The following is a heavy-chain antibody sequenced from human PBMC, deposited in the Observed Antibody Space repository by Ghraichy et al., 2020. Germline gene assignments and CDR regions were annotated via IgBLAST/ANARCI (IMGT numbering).Heavy chain of an antibody. Sequence: GESLNISCAASGFTFSNAWMSWVRQAPGKGLEWVGRIKSKTDGGTTDYAAPVKGRFTISRDDSKNTLYLQMNSLKTEDTAVYYCTTAYYDFWSGYYPTYYYYYGMDVWGQGTTVTVSS. D-gene: IGHD3-3*01. CDR3: TTAYYDFWSGYYPTYYYYYGMDV. V-gene: IGHV3-15*01. J-gene: IGHJ6*02. CDR2: IKSKTDGGTT. CDR1: GFTFSNAW.